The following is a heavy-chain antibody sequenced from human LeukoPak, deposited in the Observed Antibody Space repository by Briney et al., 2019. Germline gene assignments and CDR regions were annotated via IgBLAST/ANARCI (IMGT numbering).Heavy chain of an antibody. J-gene: IGHJ5*02. V-gene: IGHV3-23*01. CDR2: INTSGGSA. D-gene: IGHD3-10*02. CDR3: AALVRGPRSFDP. CDR1: GFTFSNYV. Sequence: PGGSLRLSCAASGFTFSNYVTSWVRQAPGKGLESVSFINTSGGSACYADSVKGRFTISRDNSKNTLYLQMNSLRVEDTAVYYCAALVRGPRSFDPWGQGTLLTVSS.